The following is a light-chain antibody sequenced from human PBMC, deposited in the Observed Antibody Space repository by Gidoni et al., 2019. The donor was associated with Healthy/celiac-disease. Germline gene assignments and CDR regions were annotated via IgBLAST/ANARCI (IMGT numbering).Light chain of an antibody. J-gene: IGKJ1*01. CDR1: QSIIRY. CDR2: AAS. Sequence: DIQMTQSPSSLSASVGDRVTITCRAIQSIIRYLNWYQQKPGKAPKVLIYAASSLQSGVPSRFSGSGSGTDFTLTISSLQPEDFATYHCQQSYSTFWTFGQGTKVEIK. CDR3: QQSYSTFWT. V-gene: IGKV1-39*01.